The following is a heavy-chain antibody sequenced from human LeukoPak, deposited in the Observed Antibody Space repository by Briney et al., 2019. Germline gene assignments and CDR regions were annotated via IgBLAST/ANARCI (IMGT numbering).Heavy chain of an antibody. Sequence: SSVKVSCKASGGTFSSYAISWVRQAPGQGLEWMGRIISILGIANYAQKFQGRVTITADKSTSTAYMELSSLRSEDTAVYYCARVSGEDRWFGELFFWGQGTMVTVSS. CDR2: IISILGIA. V-gene: IGHV1-69*04. J-gene: IGHJ3*01. D-gene: IGHD3-10*01. CDR1: GGTFSSYA. CDR3: ARVSGEDRWFGELFF.